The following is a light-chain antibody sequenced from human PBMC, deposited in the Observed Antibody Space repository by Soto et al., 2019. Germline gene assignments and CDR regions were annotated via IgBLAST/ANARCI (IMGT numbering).Light chain of an antibody. CDR1: QSISSW. J-gene: IGKJ1*01. CDR3: QQYNSYPRT. Sequence: DIQMTQSPSTLSASVGDRVTITCRASQSISSWLAWYQQKPGKAPKLLIYKASSLESGVPSRFSGSGSGTEFTLTISSLQPDDFATYYCQQYNSYPRTCGQGTKWIS. CDR2: KAS. V-gene: IGKV1-5*03.